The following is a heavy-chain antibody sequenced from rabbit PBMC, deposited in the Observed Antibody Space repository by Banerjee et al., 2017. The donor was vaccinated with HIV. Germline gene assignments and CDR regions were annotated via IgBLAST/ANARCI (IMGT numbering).Heavy chain of an antibody. J-gene: IGHJ4*01. CDR2: INTSSGST. CDR3: ARRYADSNDYGWDL. Sequence: QEQLEESGGDLVKPEGSLTLTCTASGFSFSNKYVMCWVRQAPGKGLEWIACINTSSGSTVYATWAKGRFTISKTSSTTVTLHMTSLTVADTATYFCARRYADSNDYGWDLWGPGTLVTVS. V-gene: IGHV1S45*01. CDR1: GFSFSNKYV. D-gene: IGHD8-1*01.